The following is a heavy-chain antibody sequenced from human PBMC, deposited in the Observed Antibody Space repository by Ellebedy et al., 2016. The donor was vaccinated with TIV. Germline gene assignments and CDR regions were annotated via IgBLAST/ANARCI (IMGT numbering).Heavy chain of an antibody. CDR3: ARDPCSTTSCPWSDP. CDR2: INPNSGGT. J-gene: IGHJ5*02. V-gene: IGHV1-2*02. D-gene: IGHD2-2*01. CDR1: GYIFTGYY. Sequence: ASVKVSCKASGYIFTGYYMHWVRQAPGQGFEWMGWINPNSGGTNYAQKFQGRVTMTRDTSISTAYMELSRLRSDDTAVYYCARDPCSTTSCPWSDPWGQGTLVTVSS.